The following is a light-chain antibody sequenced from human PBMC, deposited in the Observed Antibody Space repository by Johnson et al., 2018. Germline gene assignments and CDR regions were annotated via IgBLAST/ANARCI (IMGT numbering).Light chain of an antibody. V-gene: IGLV1-51*02. J-gene: IGLJ1*01. CDR3: GTVDSRLSAGNV. CDR2: ENN. Sequence: QSVLTQPPSVSAAPGQKVTISCSGSSSNIGNNYVSWYQQLPGTAPKLLIYENNKRPSGIPDRFSGSKYGTSETLGITGLQPGDEAHYYCGTVDSRLSAGNVFGTWTKVTVL. CDR1: SSNIGNNY.